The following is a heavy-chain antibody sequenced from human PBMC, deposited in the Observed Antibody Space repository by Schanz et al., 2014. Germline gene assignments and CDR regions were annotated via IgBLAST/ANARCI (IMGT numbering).Heavy chain of an antibody. CDR2: ISSGGGST. D-gene: IGHD2-2*01. CDR3: ARVKYCTITRCYRTETEGIYYMDV. Sequence: VQLVDSGGGLVKPGGSLRLSCTASGFPFSDYFMAWIRQPPGRGLEWVSSISSGGGSTYYADSVKGRFTISRDNSKNTLYLQMNSLRAEDTAVYYCARVKYCTITRCYRTETEGIYYMDVWGKGTTVTVSS. V-gene: IGHV3-23*04. CDR1: GFPFSDYF. J-gene: IGHJ6*03.